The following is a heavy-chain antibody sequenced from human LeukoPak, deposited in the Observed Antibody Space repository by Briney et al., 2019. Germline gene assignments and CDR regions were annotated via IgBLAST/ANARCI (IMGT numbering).Heavy chain of an antibody. CDR3: ARERAYYDILPRWFDP. CDR1: GGSFSGYY. D-gene: IGHD3-9*01. J-gene: IGHJ5*02. Sequence: SETLSLTCAVYGGSFSGYYWSWIRQPPGKGLEWIGEINHSGSTNYNPSLKSRVTISVDTSKNQFSLKLSSVTAADTAVYYCARERAYYDILPRWFDPWGQGSLVTVSS. V-gene: IGHV4-34*01. CDR2: INHSGST.